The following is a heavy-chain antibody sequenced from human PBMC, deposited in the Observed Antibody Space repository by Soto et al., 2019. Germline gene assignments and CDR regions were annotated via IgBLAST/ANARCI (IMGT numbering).Heavy chain of an antibody. V-gene: IGHV3-21*01. CDR1: GFTFSSYS. J-gene: IGHJ5*02. Sequence: GGSLRLSCAASGFTFSSYSMNWVRQAPGKGLEWVSSISSSSSYIYYADSVKGRFTISRDNAKNSLYLQMNSLRAEDTDVYYCARASRAVRYCSGGSCLSYWFDPWGQGTLVTVSS. CDR3: ARASRAVRYCSGGSCLSYWFDP. D-gene: IGHD2-15*01. CDR2: ISSSSSYI.